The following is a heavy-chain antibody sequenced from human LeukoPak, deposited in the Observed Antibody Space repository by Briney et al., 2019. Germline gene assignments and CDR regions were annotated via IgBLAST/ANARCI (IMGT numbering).Heavy chain of an antibody. V-gene: IGHV3-7*01. CDR2: IKKDGSEK. D-gene: IGHD6-19*01. Sequence: GGSLRLSCAASGFTFSSYWMSWVRQAPGKGLEWVANIKKDGSEKYYVDSVKGRFTISRDNAKTSLYLQMNSLRVEDTAVYYCAREMGSGSEFDFWGQGTLVTVSS. CDR1: GFTFSSYW. J-gene: IGHJ4*02. CDR3: AREMGSGSEFDF.